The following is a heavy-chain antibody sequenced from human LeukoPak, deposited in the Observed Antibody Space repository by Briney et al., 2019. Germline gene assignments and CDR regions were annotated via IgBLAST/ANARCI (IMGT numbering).Heavy chain of an antibody. J-gene: IGHJ6*03. CDR2: INPNSGGT. V-gene: IGHV1-2*02. D-gene: IGHD1-26*01. CDR3: ARGEDLAGGYYYYYMDV. Sequence: ASVKVSCKASGYTFTGYFIHWVRQAPGQGLEWMGWINPNSGGTNYAQKFQGRVTMTRDTSISTAYMELSRLRSDDTAVYYCARGEDLAGGYYYYYMDVWGKGTTVTVSS. CDR1: GYTFTGYF.